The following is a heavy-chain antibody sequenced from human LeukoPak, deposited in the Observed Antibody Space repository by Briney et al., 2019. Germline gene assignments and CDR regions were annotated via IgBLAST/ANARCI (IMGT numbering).Heavy chain of an antibody. CDR2: IIPIFGTA. CDR3: ARTPIYSNYFDY. Sequence: PGGSLRLSCAASGFTFSSYAMHWVRQAPGQGLEWMGGIIPIFGTANYAQKFQGRVTITADESTSTAYMELSSLRSEDTAVYYCARTPIYSNYFDYWGQGTLVTVSS. D-gene: IGHD4-11*01. J-gene: IGHJ4*02. V-gene: IGHV1-69*01. CDR1: GFTFSSYA.